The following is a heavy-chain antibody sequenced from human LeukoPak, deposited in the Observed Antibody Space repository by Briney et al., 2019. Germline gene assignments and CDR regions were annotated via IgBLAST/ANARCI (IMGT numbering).Heavy chain of an antibody. CDR2: IYYSGST. Sequence: SETLSLTCTVSGGSISSYYWSWIRQPPGKGLEWIGYIYYSGSTNYNPSLKSRVTISVDTSKNQFSLKLSSVTAADTAVYCCARENDYVWGSYRYTWGDGGFDYWGQGTLVTVSS. CDR3: ARENDYVWGSYRYTWGDGGFDY. V-gene: IGHV4-59*12. CDR1: GGSISSYY. D-gene: IGHD3-16*02. J-gene: IGHJ4*02.